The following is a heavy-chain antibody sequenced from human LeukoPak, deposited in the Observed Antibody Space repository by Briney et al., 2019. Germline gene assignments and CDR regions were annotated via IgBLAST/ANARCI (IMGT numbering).Heavy chain of an antibody. CDR1: GYTFTGYY. V-gene: IGHV1-2*02. Sequence: ASVKVSCKASGYTFTGYYMHWVRQAPGQGLEWMGWINPNSGGTNYAQKFQGRVTMTRDTSISTAYMELRSLRSDDTAVYYCARDSPSRITIFGVVKSHDYWGQGTLVTVSS. CDR2: INPNSGGT. J-gene: IGHJ4*02. D-gene: IGHD3-3*01. CDR3: ARDSPSRITIFGVVKSHDY.